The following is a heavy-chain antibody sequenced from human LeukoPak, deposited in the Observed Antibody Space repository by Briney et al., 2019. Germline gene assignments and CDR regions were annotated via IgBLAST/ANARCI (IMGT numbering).Heavy chain of an antibody. CDR2: INPNSGGT. J-gene: IGHJ5*02. V-gene: IGHV1-2*02. CDR3: ARWGLRYCSGGSCYSGFDP. CDR1: GYTFTGYY. Sequence: ASVKVSCKASGYTFTGYYMHWVRQAPGQGLEWMGWINPNSGGTNYAQKFQGRVTMTRDTSISTAYMELSRLRSDDTAVYYCARWGLRYCSGGSCYSGFDPWGQGTLVTVSS. D-gene: IGHD2-15*01.